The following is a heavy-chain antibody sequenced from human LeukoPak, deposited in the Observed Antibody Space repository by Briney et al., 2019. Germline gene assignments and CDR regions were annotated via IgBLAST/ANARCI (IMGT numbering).Heavy chain of an antibody. J-gene: IGHJ4*02. CDR2: ISAYNGNT. V-gene: IGHV1-18*01. CDR3: ARDVFWNDFWSSSDYYFDY. Sequence: ASVKVSFKASGYTFTSYGISWVRQAPGQGLEWMGWISAYNGNTNYAQKLQGRVTMTTDTSTSTAYMELRSLRSDDTAVYYCARDVFWNDFWSSSDYYFDYWGQGTLVTVSS. D-gene: IGHD3-3*01. CDR1: GYTFTSYG.